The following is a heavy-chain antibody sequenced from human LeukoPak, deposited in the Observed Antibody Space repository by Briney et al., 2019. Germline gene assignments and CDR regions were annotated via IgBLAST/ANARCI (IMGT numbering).Heavy chain of an antibody. D-gene: IGHD1-26*01. Sequence: TGGSLRLSCAASGFTFSSYAMHWVRQAPGEGLEWVALISYDGSSEYFADSMKGRFTISRDNSKNTLYLQMNSLRTEDTAVYYCGLCGVTRATLRELWLDYWGQGTLVTVSS. CDR2: ISYDGSSE. V-gene: IGHV3-30-3*01. CDR1: GFTFSSYA. J-gene: IGHJ4*02. CDR3: GLCGVTRATLRELWLDY.